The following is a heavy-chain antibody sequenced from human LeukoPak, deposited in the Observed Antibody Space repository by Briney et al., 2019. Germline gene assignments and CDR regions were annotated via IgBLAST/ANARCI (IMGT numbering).Heavy chain of an antibody. CDR2: IIPIFGTA. V-gene: IGHV1-69*05. Sequence: ASVKVFCKASGGTFSSYAISWVRQAPGQGLEWMGGIIPIFGTANYAQKFHGRVPITTDESTSTAYMELSSLRSEDKAVYYCARGVYYYDSSGYWFDYWGQGTLVTVSS. D-gene: IGHD3-22*01. J-gene: IGHJ4*02. CDR1: GGTFSSYA. CDR3: ARGVYYYDSSGYWFDY.